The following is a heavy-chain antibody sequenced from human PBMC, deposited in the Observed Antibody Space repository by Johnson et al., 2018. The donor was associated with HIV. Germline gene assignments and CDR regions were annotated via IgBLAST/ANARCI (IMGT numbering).Heavy chain of an antibody. CDR2: ISYDGSNK. V-gene: IGHV3-30-3*01. Sequence: QVQLVESGGGVVRPGGSLRLSCAASGFTFSSYAMHWVRQAPGKGLEWVAVISYDGSNKYYADSVKGRFTISRDNSKNKLYLQMNSLSAEDTAVYYCARGGHAVVAKPFGAFDIWGQGTMVTVSS. CDR3: ARGGHAVVAKPFGAFDI. CDR1: GFTFSSYA. J-gene: IGHJ3*02. D-gene: IGHD2-21*01.